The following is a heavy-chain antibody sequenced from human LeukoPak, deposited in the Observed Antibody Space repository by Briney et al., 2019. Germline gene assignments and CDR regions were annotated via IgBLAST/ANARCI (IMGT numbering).Heavy chain of an antibody. V-gene: IGHV3-21*01. D-gene: IGHD6-19*01. Sequence: GGSLRLSCAASGFTFSSYSMNWVRQAPGKGLEWVSSISSSSSYILYADSVKGRFTISRDNSKNTLYLQMNSLRAEDTAVYYCARILDSAWGELGYWGQGTLVTVSS. CDR2: ISSSSSYI. J-gene: IGHJ4*02. CDR1: GFTFSSYS. CDR3: ARILDSAWGELGY.